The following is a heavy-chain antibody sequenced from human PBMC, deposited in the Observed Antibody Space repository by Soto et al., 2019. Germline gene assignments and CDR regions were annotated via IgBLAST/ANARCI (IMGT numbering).Heavy chain of an antibody. D-gene: IGHD4-17*01. CDR3: AKDRFLYGETLRNYYFDY. CDR2: IIGSGGST. V-gene: IGHV3-23*01. Sequence: GGSLRLSCAASGFTFSSYAMSWVRQAPGKGLEWVSAIIGSGGSTYYADSVKGRFTISRDNSKNTLYLQMNSLRAEDTAVYYCAKDRFLYGETLRNYYFDYWGQGTLVTVSS. CDR1: GFTFSSYA. J-gene: IGHJ4*02.